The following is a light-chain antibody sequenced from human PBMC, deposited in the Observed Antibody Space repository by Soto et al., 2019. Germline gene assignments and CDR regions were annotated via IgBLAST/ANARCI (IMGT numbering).Light chain of an antibody. CDR1: QGISSA. J-gene: IGKJ3*01. V-gene: IGKV1-13*02. CDR2: DAS. CDR3: QQFNGYPFT. Sequence: AIQLTQSPSSLSASVGDRVTITCRASQGISSALAWYQQKPGKAPKLLIYDASRLESGVPSRFSGSGSGTDFTLTISSQQPEDFATYYCQQFNGYPFTFGPGTKVDIK.